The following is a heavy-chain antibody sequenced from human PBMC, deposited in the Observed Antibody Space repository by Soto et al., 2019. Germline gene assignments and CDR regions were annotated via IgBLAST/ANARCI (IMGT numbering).Heavy chain of an antibody. J-gene: IGHJ6*02. Sequence: GGSLRLSCAASGSTFSRNAMSWVRQAPGKGLEWVSTISASGGSTYYADSVKGRFTISRDNSKNTVYMQMNSLRAEDTAVYYCAKPYSDYYYYGMDVWGQGTTVTVSS. CDR1: GSTFSRNA. CDR2: ISASGGST. CDR3: AKPYSDYYYYGMDV. V-gene: IGHV3-23*01. D-gene: IGHD4-4*01.